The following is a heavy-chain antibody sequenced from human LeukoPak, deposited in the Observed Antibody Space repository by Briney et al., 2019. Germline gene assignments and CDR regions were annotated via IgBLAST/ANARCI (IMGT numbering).Heavy chain of an antibody. CDR3: AKDMDYYDSSGYPMTSFDY. D-gene: IGHD3-22*01. CDR2: ISWNSGSI. V-gene: IGHV3-9*01. J-gene: IGHJ4*02. CDR1: EFTFDDYA. Sequence: PGGSLRLSCAASEFTFDDYAMHWVRQAPGKGLEWVSGISWNSGSIGYADSVKGRFTISRDNAKNSLYLQMNSLRAEDTALYYCAKDMDYYDSSGYPMTSFDYWGQGTLVTVSS.